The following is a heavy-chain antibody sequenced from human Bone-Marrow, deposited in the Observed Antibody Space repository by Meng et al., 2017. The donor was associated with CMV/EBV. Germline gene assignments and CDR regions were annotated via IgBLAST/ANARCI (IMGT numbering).Heavy chain of an antibody. Sequence: SVKVSCKASGGTFSSYTISWVRQAPGQGLEWMGRIIPILGIANYAQKFQGRVTMTRNTSISTAYMELSSLRSEDTAVYYCARGLVRRRNWFDPWGQGTLVTVSS. CDR2: IIPILGIA. V-gene: IGHV1-69*02. CDR1: GGTFSSYT. J-gene: IGHJ5*02. D-gene: IGHD6-6*01. CDR3: ARGLVRRRNWFDP.